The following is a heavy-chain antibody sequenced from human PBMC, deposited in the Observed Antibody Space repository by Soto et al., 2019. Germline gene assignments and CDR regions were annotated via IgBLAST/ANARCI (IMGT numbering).Heavy chain of an antibody. CDR3: ARGEGYCSGGSCYSEDYFDY. CDR1: GYTFTSYY. Sequence: QVQLVQSGAEVKKPGASVKVSCKASGYTFTSYYMHWVRQAPGQGLEWMGIINPSGGSTSYAQKFQGRVTMTRDTSTSTVYMELSRLRSEDTAVYYCARGEGYCSGGSCYSEDYFDYWGQGTLVTVSS. D-gene: IGHD2-15*01. CDR2: INPSGGST. J-gene: IGHJ4*02. V-gene: IGHV1-46*01.